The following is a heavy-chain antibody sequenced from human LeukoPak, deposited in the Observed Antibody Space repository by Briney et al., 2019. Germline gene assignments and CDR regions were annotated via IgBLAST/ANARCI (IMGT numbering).Heavy chain of an antibody. J-gene: IGHJ3*02. D-gene: IGHD3-22*01. CDR2: IIPILGIA. CDR1: GGTFSSYA. V-gene: IGHV1-69*04. CDR3: ARGGKYYYDSSGYQTYDAFDI. Sequence: GASVKVSCKASGGTFSSYAISWVRQAPGQGLEWMGRIIPILGIANYAQKFQGRVTITADKSTSTAYMELSSLRSEDTAVYYCARGGKYYYDSSGYQTYDAFDIWGQGTMVTVSS.